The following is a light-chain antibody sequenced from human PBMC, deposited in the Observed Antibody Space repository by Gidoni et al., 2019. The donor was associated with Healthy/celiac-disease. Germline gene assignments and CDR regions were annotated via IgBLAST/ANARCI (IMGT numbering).Light chain of an antibody. CDR3: QQYGSSPRNT. CDR2: GAS. V-gene: IGKV3-20*01. CDR1: QVVSSSY. Sequence: DIVLTQSPGTLSLSPGERATLSCRASQVVSSSYLAWYQQKPGQAPRLLIYGASSRATGIPDRFSGSGSGTDFTLTISRLEPEDFAVYYCQQYGSSPRNTFGQGTKLEIK. J-gene: IGKJ2*01.